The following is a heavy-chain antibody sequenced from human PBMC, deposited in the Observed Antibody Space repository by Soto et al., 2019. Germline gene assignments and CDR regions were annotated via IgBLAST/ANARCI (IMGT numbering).Heavy chain of an antibody. CDR2: INPKSGGT. D-gene: IGHD2-8*01. V-gene: IGHV1-2*04. CDR3: ARGDSTDCSNGVCAFFYNHEMYV. CDR1: GYSFTDYH. J-gene: IGHJ6*02. Sequence: ASVKVSCKASGYSFTDYHIHWVRQAPGQGLEWLGRINPKSGGTSTAQKFQGWVTMTTDTSISTASMELTRLTSDDTAIYYCARGDSTDCSNGVCAFFYNHEMYVWG.